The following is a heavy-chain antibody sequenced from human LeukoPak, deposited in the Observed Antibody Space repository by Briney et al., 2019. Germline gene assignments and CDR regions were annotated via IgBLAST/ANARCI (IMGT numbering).Heavy chain of an antibody. CDR3: ARGRYVTTRGGAAAGFLDY. J-gene: IGHJ4*02. CDR2: INHGGST. CDR1: GGSFSGHY. Sequence: PSETLSLTCAVSGGSFSGHYWNWTRQPPGKGLEWIGEINHGGSTNYNPSLKRRVTISVDTSQNQFSLRLSSVTAADTAVYYCARGRYVTTRGGAAAGFLDYWGQGTLVTVSS. D-gene: IGHD6-13*01. V-gene: IGHV4-34*01.